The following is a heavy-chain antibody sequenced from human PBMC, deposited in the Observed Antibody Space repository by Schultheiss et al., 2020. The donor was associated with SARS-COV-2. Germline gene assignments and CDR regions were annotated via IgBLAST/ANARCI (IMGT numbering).Heavy chain of an antibody. D-gene: IGHD3-3*01. CDR2: IYNSGRT. J-gene: IGHJ5*02. CDR1: GGSISSPGYY. V-gene: IGHV4-31*03. Sequence: SQTLSLTCTVSGGSISSPGYYWSWIRQHPGQGLEWMGYIYNSGRTFYNPSLKSRVTISVDTSKNQLSLQLSSVTAADTAVYYCARGSPRITIFGVARGRFDPWGQGTLVTVSS. CDR3: ARGSPRITIFGVARGRFDP.